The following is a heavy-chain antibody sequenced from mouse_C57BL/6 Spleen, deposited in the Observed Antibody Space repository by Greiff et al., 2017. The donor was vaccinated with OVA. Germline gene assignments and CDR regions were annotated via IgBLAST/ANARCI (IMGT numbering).Heavy chain of an antibody. V-gene: IGHV3-8*01. CDR1: GYSIPSDY. D-gene: IGHD4-1*01. CDR3: ARRGLGHDYFDY. CDR2: ISYSGST. J-gene: IGHJ2*01. Sequence: EVKLQESGPGLAKPSQTLSLTCSVPGYSIPSDYWNWIRKFPGNKLEYMGYISYSGSTYYNPSLKSRISITRDTSKNQYYLQLNSVTTEDTATYYCARRGLGHDYFDYWGQGTTLTVSS.